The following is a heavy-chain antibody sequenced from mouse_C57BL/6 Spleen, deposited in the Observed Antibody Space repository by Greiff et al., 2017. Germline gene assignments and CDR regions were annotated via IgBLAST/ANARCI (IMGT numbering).Heavy chain of an antibody. CDR1: GFNIKDDY. Sequence: EVQLQESGAELVRPGASVKLSCTASGFNIKDDYMHWVKQRPEQGLEWIGWIDPENGDTEYASKFQGKATITADTSSNRAYLQLSSLTSEDTAVYYCTTDYGTELGFAYWGQGTLVTVSA. CDR3: TTDYGTELGFAY. D-gene: IGHD1-1*01. J-gene: IGHJ3*01. V-gene: IGHV14-4*01. CDR2: IDPENGDT.